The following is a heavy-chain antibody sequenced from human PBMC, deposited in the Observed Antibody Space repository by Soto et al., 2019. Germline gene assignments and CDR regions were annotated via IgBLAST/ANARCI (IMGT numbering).Heavy chain of an antibody. CDR3: VKGGWLDF. J-gene: IGHJ5*01. Sequence: EVQLLESGGGLVQPGGSLSLSCAASGFPFKTFERSWAGQPPGRGLEWVSFISSDSSRAYYADAVKGRFTISRDNSKHTLYLQMNSLTAEDTAVYACVKGGWLDFWGQGTLVTVSS. CDR2: ISSDSSRA. CDR1: GFPFKTFE. D-gene: IGHD3-16*01. V-gene: IGHV3-23*01.